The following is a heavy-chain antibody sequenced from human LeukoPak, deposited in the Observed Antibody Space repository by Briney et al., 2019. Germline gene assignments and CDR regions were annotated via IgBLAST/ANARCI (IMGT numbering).Heavy chain of an antibody. CDR3: AKLGRGGTVTSDY. Sequence: GGSLRLSCAASGVTFSSYGMHWVRQAPGKGLEWVAVIWYDGSNKYYADSVKGRFTISRDNSKNTLYLQMNSLRAEDTAVYYCAKLGRGGTVTSDYWGQGTLVTVSS. V-gene: IGHV3-33*06. CDR1: GVTFSSYG. D-gene: IGHD4-4*01. CDR2: IWYDGSNK. J-gene: IGHJ4*02.